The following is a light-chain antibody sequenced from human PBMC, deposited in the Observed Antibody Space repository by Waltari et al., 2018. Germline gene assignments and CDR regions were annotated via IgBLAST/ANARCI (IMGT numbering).Light chain of an antibody. Sequence: EIVMTQSPATLSVSPGERATLSCRASQSVSSNLAWYQQTPGQAPRLLIYGASTRATGIPARFSGSCSGTEFTLTISCLQSEEFAVYYCQQYNNWPPKLTVGGGTKVEIK. V-gene: IGKV3-15*01. CDR2: GAS. CDR3: QQYNNWPPKLT. CDR1: QSVSSN. J-gene: IGKJ4*01.